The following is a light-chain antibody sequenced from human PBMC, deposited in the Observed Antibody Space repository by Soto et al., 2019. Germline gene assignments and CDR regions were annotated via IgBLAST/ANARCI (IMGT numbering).Light chain of an antibody. V-gene: IGLV2-14*01. J-gene: IGLJ1*01. CDR3: SSYTSIGTYV. Sequence: QSVLTQPASVSGSPGQSITISCAGTSSDVGDYNYVSWYLQYPGKAPKLMIYEVSNRPSGVSNRFSGSKSGNTASLTISGLQAEDEADYYCSSYTSIGTYVFGTGTKVTVL. CDR1: SSDVGDYNY. CDR2: EVS.